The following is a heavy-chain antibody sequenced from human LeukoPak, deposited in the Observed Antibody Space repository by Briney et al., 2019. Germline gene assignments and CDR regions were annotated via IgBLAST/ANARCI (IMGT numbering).Heavy chain of an antibody. CDR1: GFTFSSYA. V-gene: IGHV3-23*01. CDR2: IGASGGST. J-gene: IGHJ4*02. Sequence: GGSLRLSCATSGFTFSSYAMSWVHQAPGKGLEWVSGIGASGGSTYYADSVKGRFTISGDNSKNTLYLQMNSLRTEDTAVYYCAKAEGYDVLTGLDYWGQGTLVTVSS. D-gene: IGHD3-9*01. CDR3: AKAEGYDVLTGLDY.